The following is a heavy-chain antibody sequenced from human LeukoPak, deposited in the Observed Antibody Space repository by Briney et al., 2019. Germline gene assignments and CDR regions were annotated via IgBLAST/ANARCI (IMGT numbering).Heavy chain of an antibody. Sequence: AAVKVSRKASLYTFTSYGISSVRQASGQGREWMGWISAYNVNTNDAQKLQGRGTMATDTSTTTAYMELRSLRSDDTAVYYCARVPVSGPGARFDYWGQGTLVTVSS. CDR3: ARVPVSGPGARFDY. V-gene: IGHV1-18*01. J-gene: IGHJ4*02. CDR2: ISAYNVNT. CDR1: LYTFTSYG. D-gene: IGHD4-11*01.